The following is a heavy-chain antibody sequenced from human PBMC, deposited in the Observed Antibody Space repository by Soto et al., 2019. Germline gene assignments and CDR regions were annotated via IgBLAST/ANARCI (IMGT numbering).Heavy chain of an antibody. V-gene: IGHV3-23*01. Sequence: GGSLRLSCAASGFTFSSYAMSWVRQAPGKGLEWVSAISGSGGSTYYADSVKGRFTISRDNSKNTLYLQMNSLRAEDTAVYYCAKVELERRSTHAFDSWGKETMLTVAS. CDR1: GFTFSSYA. D-gene: IGHD1-1*01. CDR2: ISGSGGST. CDR3: AKVELERRSTHAFDS. J-gene: IGHJ3*02.